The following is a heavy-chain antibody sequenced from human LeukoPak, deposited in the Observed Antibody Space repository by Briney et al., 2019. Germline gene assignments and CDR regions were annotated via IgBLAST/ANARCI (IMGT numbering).Heavy chain of an antibody. Sequence: ASVKVSCKAFGYTFIGYYMHWVRQAPGQGLEWMGIINPSGGSTSYAQKFQGRVTMTRDTSTSTVYMELSSLRSEDTAVYYCARDREQWLVRLDYWGQGTLVTVSS. V-gene: IGHV1-46*01. CDR2: INPSGGST. D-gene: IGHD6-19*01. J-gene: IGHJ4*02. CDR3: ARDREQWLVRLDY. CDR1: GYTFIGYY.